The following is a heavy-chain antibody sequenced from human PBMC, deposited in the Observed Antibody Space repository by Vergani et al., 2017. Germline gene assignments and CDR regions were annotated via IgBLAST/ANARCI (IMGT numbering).Heavy chain of an antibody. D-gene: IGHD6-25*01. CDR2: IFYSGTT. V-gene: IGHV4-31*11. CDR1: GGSISSGDHC. Sequence: QVQLQESGPGVVKPSQTLCLTCAVSGGSISSGDHCWTWIRQRPGKGLEWIGYIFYSGTTYDNPSPRSRLTISVDTSQNQFSLKLRSVTAADTAVYYCARVDTXVPATSHFYYMDVWGKGTTVVVSS. CDR3: ARVDTXVPATSHFYYMDV. J-gene: IGHJ6*03.